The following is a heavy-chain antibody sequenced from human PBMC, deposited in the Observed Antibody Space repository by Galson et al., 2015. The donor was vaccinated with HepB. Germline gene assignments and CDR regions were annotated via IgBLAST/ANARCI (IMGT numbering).Heavy chain of an antibody. V-gene: IGHV1-2*02. Sequence: SVKDSCKASGYTFTGYYMHWVRQAPGQGLEWMGWINPNSGGTNYAQKFQGRVTMTRDTSISTAYMELSRLRSDDTAVYYCARGSSSWSRLGFDYWGQGTLVTVSS. CDR3: ARGSSSWSRLGFDY. CDR1: GYTFTGYY. J-gene: IGHJ4*02. D-gene: IGHD6-13*01. CDR2: INPNSGGT.